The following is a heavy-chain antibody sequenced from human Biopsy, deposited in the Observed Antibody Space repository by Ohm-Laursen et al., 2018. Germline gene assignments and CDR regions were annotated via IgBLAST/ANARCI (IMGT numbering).Heavy chain of an antibody. CDR1: GYSFTSHY. V-gene: IGHV1-2*02. CDR2: ISPKSGDT. Sequence: ASVKVSCKASGYSFTSHYMHWVRQAPGQGLEWMGWISPKSGDTNYAHKFQGNITMTRDTSMSTAYMEMSRLRCDDTAVYYCALQSVAQMKNFDYWGQGTLVTVSS. D-gene: IGHD6-19*01. J-gene: IGHJ4*02. CDR3: ALQSVAQMKNFDY.